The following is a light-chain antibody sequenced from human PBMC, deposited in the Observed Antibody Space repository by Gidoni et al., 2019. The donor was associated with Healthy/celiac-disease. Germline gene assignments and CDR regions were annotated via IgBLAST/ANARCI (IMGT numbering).Light chain of an antibody. Sequence: ETVLTQSPGTLSLSPGERATLSCRASQSVSSSYLAWYQQKPGQAPRLLIYGASSRATGIPDRFSGSGSGTDFTLTISRLEPEDFAVYYCQQYGSSRVFGQGTKLEIK. V-gene: IGKV3-20*01. CDR2: GAS. J-gene: IGKJ2*01. CDR1: QSVSSSY. CDR3: QQYGSSRV.